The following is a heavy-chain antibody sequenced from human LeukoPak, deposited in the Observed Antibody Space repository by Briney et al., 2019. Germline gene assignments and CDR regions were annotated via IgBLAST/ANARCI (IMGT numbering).Heavy chain of an antibody. J-gene: IGHJ4*02. D-gene: IGHD3-22*01. CDR1: GGSISSYY. CDR2: IYYSGST. V-gene: IGHV4-59*12. Sequence: PSETLSLTCTVSGGSISSYYWTWIRQPPGKGLEWIGYIYYSGSTNYNPSLNSRVNPSLKSRVTISVDTSKNQFSLKLSSVTAADTAVYYCARDAGSMMTSLDYWGQGTLVTVSS. CDR3: ARDAGSMMTSLDY.